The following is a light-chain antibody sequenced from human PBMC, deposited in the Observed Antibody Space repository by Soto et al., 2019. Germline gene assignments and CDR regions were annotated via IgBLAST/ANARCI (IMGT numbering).Light chain of an antibody. CDR2: AAS. CDR1: QSISSY. Sequence: DIQMTQSPSSLSASVGDRVTITCRASQSISSYLNWYQQKPGKAPKLLIYAASSFQSGVPSRFSGSGSGTDFTLIISSLQPEDFATYDCQQSYSTPPTFGQGTKVDIK. V-gene: IGKV1-39*01. J-gene: IGKJ1*01. CDR3: QQSYSTPPT.